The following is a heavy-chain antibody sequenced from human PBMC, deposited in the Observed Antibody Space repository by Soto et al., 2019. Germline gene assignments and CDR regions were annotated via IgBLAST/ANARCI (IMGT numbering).Heavy chain of an antibody. CDR1: GFTFSDYE. CDR2: ISLSGTTI. CDR3: AREGGFDWFSP. V-gene: IGHV3-48*03. Sequence: EVHLVESGGGLVQPGGSLRLSCAASGFTFSDYEMNWVRQAPGKGLEWVSYISLSGTTIHYADSVKGRFTISRDNAMNSVYLQMNSLRVEDTAMYYCAREGGFDWFSPWGQGTLVTVSS. J-gene: IGHJ5*02.